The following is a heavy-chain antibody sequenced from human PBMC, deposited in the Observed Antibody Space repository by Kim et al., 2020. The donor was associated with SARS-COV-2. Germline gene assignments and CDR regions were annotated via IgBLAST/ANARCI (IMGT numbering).Heavy chain of an antibody. CDR3: ARSFTRSGDCDY. CDR1: GGSISSSSYY. CDR2: IYYSGST. J-gene: IGHJ4*02. V-gene: IGHV4-39*01. D-gene: IGHD1-26*01. Sequence: SETLSLTCTVSGGSISSSSYYWGWIRQPPGKGLEWIGSIYYSGSTYYNPSLKSRVTISVDTSKNQFSLKLSSVTAADTAVYYCARSFTRSGDCDYWGQGTLVTVSS.